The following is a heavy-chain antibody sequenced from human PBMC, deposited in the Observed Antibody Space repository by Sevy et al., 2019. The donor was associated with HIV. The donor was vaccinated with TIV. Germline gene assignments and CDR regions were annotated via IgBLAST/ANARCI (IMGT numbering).Heavy chain of an antibody. V-gene: IGHV3-33*01. CDR2: IWFDGSNT. Sequence: GESLKISGAASGFTFSSYGMHWVRQGPGKGLEWVAVIWFDGSNTYYADSVKGRFTISRDIAKNTLHLQMNSLRAEDTAVYYCARDLEFYDSGDYGPAFMPDYWGQGTLVTVSS. D-gene: IGHD4-17*01. CDR3: ARDLEFYDSGDYGPAFMPDY. CDR1: GFTFSSYG. J-gene: IGHJ4*02.